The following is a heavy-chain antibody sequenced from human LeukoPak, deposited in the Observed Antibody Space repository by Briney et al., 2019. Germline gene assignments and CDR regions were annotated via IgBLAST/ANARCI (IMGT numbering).Heavy chain of an antibody. V-gene: IGHV4-34*01. Sequence: SETLSLTCAVYGGSFSGYYWSWIRQPPGKGLEWIGEINHSGSTNYNPSLKSRVTISVDTSKNQFSLKLSSVTAADTAVYYCARGWGLQYWGQGTLVTVSS. J-gene: IGHJ4*02. CDR1: GGSFSGYY. D-gene: IGHD7-27*01. CDR3: ARGWGLQY. CDR2: INHSGST.